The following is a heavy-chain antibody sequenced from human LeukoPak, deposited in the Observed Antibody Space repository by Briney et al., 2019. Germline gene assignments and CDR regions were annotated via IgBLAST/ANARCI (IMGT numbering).Heavy chain of an antibody. V-gene: IGHV1-69*05. Sequence: GASVKVPCKASGGTFSSYAISWVRQAPGQGLEWMGGIIPIFGTANYAQKLQGRVTMTTDTSTSTAYMELRSLRSDDTAVYYCARDSYYDSSGYNGYWGQGTLVTVSS. CDR3: ARDSYYDSSGYNGY. J-gene: IGHJ4*02. CDR1: GGTFSSYA. CDR2: IIPIFGTA. D-gene: IGHD3-22*01.